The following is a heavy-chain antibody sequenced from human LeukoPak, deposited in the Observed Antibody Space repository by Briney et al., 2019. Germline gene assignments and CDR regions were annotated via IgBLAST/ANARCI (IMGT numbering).Heavy chain of an antibody. CDR3: ARIVRSSSHFDY. CDR1: GFTLSNYW. D-gene: IGHD6-6*01. J-gene: IGHJ4*02. Sequence: GGSLRLSCAASGFTLSNYWMSWVRQAPGKGLEWVANIKEDGSEKYYVDSVKGRFTISRDNAKNSLYLQMDSLRAEDTAVYYCARIVRSSSHFDYWGQGTLVTVSS. CDR2: IKEDGSEK. V-gene: IGHV3-7*01.